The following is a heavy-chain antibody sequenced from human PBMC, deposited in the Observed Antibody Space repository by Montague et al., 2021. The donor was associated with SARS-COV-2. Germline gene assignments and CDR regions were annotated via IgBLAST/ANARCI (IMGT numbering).Heavy chain of an antibody. CDR1: GFIFSNYA. D-gene: IGHD5-12*01. CDR3: AKDAAACLATMYYGDSNYFDT. CDR2: ISSSGGGT. Sequence: SLRLSCAASGFIFSNYAMSWVRQAPGKGLEWVSGISSSGGGTYYADSVKGRFTISRDNSKNTLFLQMNSLRDEDTAIYYCAKDAAACLATMYYGDSNYFDTWGQGLLVTVSS. V-gene: IGHV3-23*01. J-gene: IGHJ4*02.